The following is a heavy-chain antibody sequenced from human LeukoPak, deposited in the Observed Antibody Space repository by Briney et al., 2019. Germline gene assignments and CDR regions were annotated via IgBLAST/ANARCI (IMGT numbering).Heavy chain of an antibody. CDR1: GYSFTSYW. V-gene: IGHV5-51*01. D-gene: IGHD3-22*01. CDR2: IYPGDSDT. Sequence: GESLKISCKGSGYSFTSYWIGWVRQMPGKGLEWMGIIYPGDSDTRYSPSFQGQVTISADKSISTAYLQWSSLKASDTDMYYCARRGWDSSGYYYVYWFDPWGQGTLVTVSS. J-gene: IGHJ5*02. CDR3: ARRGWDSSGYYYVYWFDP.